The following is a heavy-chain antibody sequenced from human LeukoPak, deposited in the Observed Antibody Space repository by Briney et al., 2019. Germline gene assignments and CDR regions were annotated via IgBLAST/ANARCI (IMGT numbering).Heavy chain of an antibody. D-gene: IGHD6-19*01. J-gene: IGHJ4*02. Sequence: ASVKVSCKASGYTFTSYDINWVRQATGQGLEWMGRMNPNSGNTGYAQKFQGRVTMTRNTSISTAYMELSSLRSEDTAVYYCARGSIAVAGTDYWGQGTLVTVSS. CDR3: ARGSIAVAGTDY. CDR2: MNPNSGNT. V-gene: IGHV1-8*01. CDR1: GYTFTSYD.